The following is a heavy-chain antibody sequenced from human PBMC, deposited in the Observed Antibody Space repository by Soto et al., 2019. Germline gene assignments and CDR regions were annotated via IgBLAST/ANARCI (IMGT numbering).Heavy chain of an antibody. CDR3: AKDSTLYGMDV. Sequence: EVQLVESGGGLVQPGRSLRLSCAASGFTFDDYAMHWVRQAPGKGLEWVSGISWNSGSIGYADSVKGRFTISRDNAKNSLYLRMNSLRAEDTALYYCAKDSTLYGMDVWGQGTTVTVSS. J-gene: IGHJ6*02. CDR1: GFTFDDYA. V-gene: IGHV3-9*01. CDR2: ISWNSGSI.